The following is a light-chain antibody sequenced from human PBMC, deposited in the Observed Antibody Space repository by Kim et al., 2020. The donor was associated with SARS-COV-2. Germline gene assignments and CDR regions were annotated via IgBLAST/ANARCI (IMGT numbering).Light chain of an antibody. CDR1: QSVRSN. Sequence: EIVMTQSPATLSVSPGERVTLSCRASQSVRSNLAWYQQQPGQPPRLLIYGASTRATGIPARFSGGGSGTEFTLIITSLQSEDFAVYYCHQYDNWPPMYTFGQGTKLEI. V-gene: IGKV3-15*01. J-gene: IGKJ2*01. CDR2: GAS. CDR3: HQYDNWPPMYT.